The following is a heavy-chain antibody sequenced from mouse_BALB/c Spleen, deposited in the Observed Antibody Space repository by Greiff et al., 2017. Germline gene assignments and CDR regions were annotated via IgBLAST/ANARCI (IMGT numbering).Heavy chain of an antibody. D-gene: IGHD2-14*01. Sequence: EVKLVESGGGLVKPGGSLKLSCAASGFTFSDYYMYWVRLTPEKRLEWVATISDGGSYTYYPDSVKGRFTISRDNAKNNLYLQMSSLKSEDTAMYYCASPYYRYDWFAYWGQGTLVTVSA. J-gene: IGHJ3*01. CDR1: GFTFSDYY. V-gene: IGHV5-4*02. CDR2: ISDGGSYT. CDR3: ASPYYRYDWFAY.